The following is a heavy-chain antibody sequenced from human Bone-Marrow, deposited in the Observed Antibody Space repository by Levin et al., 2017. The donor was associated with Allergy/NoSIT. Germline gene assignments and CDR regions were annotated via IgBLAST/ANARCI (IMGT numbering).Heavy chain of an antibody. Sequence: GGSLRLSCAASGFTFSNYAMRWVRQAPGKGLEWVSAISGSGENTYYADSVKGRFTISRDNSKNTLFLQVHSLRPEDTAVYYCAKEGGRAEAAAGGFGYYYYGMDVWGQGTTVTVS. CDR2: ISGSGENT. CDR1: GFTFSNYA. D-gene: IGHD2-15*01. V-gene: IGHV3-23*01. J-gene: IGHJ6*02. CDR3: AKEGGRAEAAAGGFGYYYYGMDV.